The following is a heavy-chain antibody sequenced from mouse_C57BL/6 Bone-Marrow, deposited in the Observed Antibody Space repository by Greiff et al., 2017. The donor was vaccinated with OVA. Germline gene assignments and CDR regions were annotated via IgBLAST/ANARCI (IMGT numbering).Heavy chain of an antibody. CDR1: GYSFTSYY. Sequence: VQLKESGPELVKPGASVKISCKASGYSFTSYYIHWVKQRPGQGLEWIGWIYPGSGNTKYNEKFKGKATLTADTSSSTAYMQLSSLTSEDSAVYYCARLDGSSMDYWGQGTSVTVSS. CDR3: ARLDGSSMDY. V-gene: IGHV1-66*01. CDR2: IYPGSGNT. J-gene: IGHJ4*01.